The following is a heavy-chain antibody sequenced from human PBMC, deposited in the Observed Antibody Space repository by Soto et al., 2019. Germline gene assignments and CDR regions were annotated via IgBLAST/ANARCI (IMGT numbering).Heavy chain of an antibody. CDR1: GFTFSTYG. CDR2: IWYDGSHK. V-gene: IGHV3-33*01. J-gene: IGHJ4*02. D-gene: IGHD3-10*01. Sequence: QVQLVESGGGVVQPGRSLRLSCAASGFTFSTYGMHWVRQAPGTGLEWVAVIWYDGSHKDYADSVKGRFTISRDNSKKTLYLQMNSLRVEDTGVYYGARAGGPFDYWGQGTLVAVSS. CDR3: ARAGGPFDY.